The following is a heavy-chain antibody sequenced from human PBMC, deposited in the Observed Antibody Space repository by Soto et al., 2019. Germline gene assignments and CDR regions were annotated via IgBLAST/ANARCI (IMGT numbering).Heavy chain of an antibody. V-gene: IGHV3-13*01. CDR1: GFTFSSYD. J-gene: IGHJ6*03. CDR3: ERGKFGGTNYYYFCYFDV. D-gene: IGHD3-10*01. Sequence: EVQLVESGGGLVQPGGSLRLSCAASGFTFSSYDMHWVRQATGKGLEWVSAIGTAGDTYYPGSVKGRFTISRENAKNSLYLQMKSMRAGDTAVYYCERGKFGGTNYYYFCYFDVWGKGTTVTVSS. CDR2: IGTAGDT.